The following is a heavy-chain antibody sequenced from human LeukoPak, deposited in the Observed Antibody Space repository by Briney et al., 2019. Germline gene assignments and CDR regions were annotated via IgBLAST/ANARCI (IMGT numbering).Heavy chain of an antibody. CDR3: ARGGGSYYNY. J-gene: IGHJ4*02. V-gene: IGHV3-74*01. CDR1: GFTFSDYW. CDR2: LNRDGSTT. D-gene: IGHD1-26*01. Sequence: PGGSLRLSCVASGFTFSDYWMHWVRQAPGKGLMWVSRLNRDGSTTTYADSVKGRFTISRDNAKNTLYLQMNSLRAEDTAVYYCARGGGSYYNYWGQGTLVTVSS.